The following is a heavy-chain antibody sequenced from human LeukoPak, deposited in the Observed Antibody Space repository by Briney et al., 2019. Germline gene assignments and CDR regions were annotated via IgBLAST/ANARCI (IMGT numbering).Heavy chain of an antibody. J-gene: IGHJ4*02. D-gene: IGHD2-8*01. CDR1: GGSISSYY. Sequence: SETLSLTCTVSGGSISSYYWTWLRQPAGKGLERIGRIYSSGNTNYNPSLKSRVTMSVDTSKNQFSLKLSSVTAADTAVYYCARGHCTNGVCYPFDYWGQGTLVTVSS. V-gene: IGHV4-4*07. CDR3: ARGHCTNGVCYPFDY. CDR2: IYSSGNT.